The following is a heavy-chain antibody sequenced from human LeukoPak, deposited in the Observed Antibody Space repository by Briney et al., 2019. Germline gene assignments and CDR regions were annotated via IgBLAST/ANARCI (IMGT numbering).Heavy chain of an antibody. J-gene: IGHJ4*02. V-gene: IGHV1-18*01. Sequence: ASVKVSCKASGYTFTNYGITWVRQAPGQGLEWMGWVSAYADDTNYVQKFQGRITMTTDTSTSTAYVELRSLRSDDTAVYYCARDLREYSSSSGVWVVWGQGTLVTVSS. D-gene: IGHD6-6*01. CDR3: ARDLREYSSSSGVWVV. CDR1: GYTFTNYG. CDR2: VSAYADDT.